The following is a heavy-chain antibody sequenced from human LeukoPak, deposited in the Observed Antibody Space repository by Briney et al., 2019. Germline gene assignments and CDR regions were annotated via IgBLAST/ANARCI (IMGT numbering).Heavy chain of an antibody. J-gene: IGHJ6*02. Sequence: GGSLRLSCAASGFTFSSYGMHWVRQAPGKGLEWVAVIWYDGSNKYYADSVKGRFTISRDNSKNTLYLQMNSLRAEDTTVYYCARAVLGDYGMDVWGQGTTVTVSS. CDR1: GFTFSSYG. CDR2: IWYDGSNK. CDR3: ARAVLGDYGMDV. V-gene: IGHV3-33*01. D-gene: IGHD3-16*01.